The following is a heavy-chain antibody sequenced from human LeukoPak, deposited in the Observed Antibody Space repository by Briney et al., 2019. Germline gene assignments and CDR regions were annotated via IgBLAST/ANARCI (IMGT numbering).Heavy chain of an antibody. CDR2: ISSSSSTI. Sequence: GGALRLSCAASGFTFSTYSMNWVRQAPGKGLEWVSYISSSSSTIYYADSVKGRFTISRDNPKNSLYLQMNSLRAEDTAVYYGARGDDYGDYWGQGTLVTVSS. V-gene: IGHV3-48*04. CDR1: GFTFSTYS. J-gene: IGHJ4*02. CDR3: ARGDDYGDY.